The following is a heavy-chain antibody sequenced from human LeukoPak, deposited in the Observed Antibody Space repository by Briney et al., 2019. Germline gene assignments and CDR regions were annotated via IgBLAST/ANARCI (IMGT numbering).Heavy chain of an antibody. CDR1: GYTFTGYY. Sequence: GASVKVSCKASGYTFTGYYMHWVRQAPGQGLEWMGWINPNSGGTNYAQKFQGRVTMTRDTSISTAYMELSRLRFEDTAVYFCARGLPFRSPFDYWGQGTLVTVSS. CDR3: ARGLPFRSPFDY. D-gene: IGHD3-16*01. J-gene: IGHJ4*02. CDR2: INPNSGGT. V-gene: IGHV1-2*02.